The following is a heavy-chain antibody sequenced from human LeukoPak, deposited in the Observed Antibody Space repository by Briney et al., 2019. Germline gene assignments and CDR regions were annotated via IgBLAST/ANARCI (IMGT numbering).Heavy chain of an antibody. V-gene: IGHV3-48*01. CDR1: EFTFSSYS. CDR3: VRHGDTDSCLAN. CDR2: ITNSGNSK. Sequence: GGSLRLSCAASEFTFSSYSMNWVRQAPGKGLEWVSYITNSGNSKSYADSVKGRFTISRDNTKNSLYLQMNGLRAEDTAVYYCVRHGDTDSCLANWGQGTLVTVSS. D-gene: IGHD2-2*01. J-gene: IGHJ4*02.